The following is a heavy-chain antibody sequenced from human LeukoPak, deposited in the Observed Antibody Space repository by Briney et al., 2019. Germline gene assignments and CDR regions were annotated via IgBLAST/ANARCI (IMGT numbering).Heavy chain of an antibody. CDR2: IYSGGST. Sequence: PGGSLRLSCAASGFTVSSNYMSWVRQAPGNGLESVSVIYSGGSTYYADSVKGRFTISRDNSKNTLYLQMNSLRAEDTAVYYCARDRYNWNRFDYWGQGTLVTVYS. V-gene: IGHV3-66*01. CDR1: GFTVSSNY. CDR3: ARDRYNWNRFDY. D-gene: IGHD1-20*01. J-gene: IGHJ4*02.